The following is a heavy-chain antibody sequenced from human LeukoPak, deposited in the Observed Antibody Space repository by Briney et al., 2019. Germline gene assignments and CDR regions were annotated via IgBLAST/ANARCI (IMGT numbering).Heavy chain of an antibody. CDR3: ARVLPPYYYYGMDV. V-gene: IGHV3-33*01. CDR1: GFTFSSYG. J-gene: IGHJ6*02. CDR2: IWYDGSNK. Sequence: GGSLRLSCAASGFTFSSYGMHWVRQAPGKGLEWVALIWYDGSNKYYTDSVKGRLTISRDNSKNTLYLQMNSLRAEDTAVYYCARVLPPYYYYGMDVWGQGTTVTASS.